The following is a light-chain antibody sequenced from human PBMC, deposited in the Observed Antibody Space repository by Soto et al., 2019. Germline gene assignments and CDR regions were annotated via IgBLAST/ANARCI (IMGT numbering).Light chain of an antibody. CDR2: DAS. V-gene: IGKV1-5*01. CDR3: QKYNSSTWK. Sequence: DIQFTHSPSTLSASVVDRVTITFLASQRISSWLAWYQQKPGKAPNLLIYDASILESGVPSRFSGSGSGTEFTLTISSLQPDDFATYYCQKYNSSTWKFGQGTKVDIK. J-gene: IGKJ1*01. CDR1: QRISSW.